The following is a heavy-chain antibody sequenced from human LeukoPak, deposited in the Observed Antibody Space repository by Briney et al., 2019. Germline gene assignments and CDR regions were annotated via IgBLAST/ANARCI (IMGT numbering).Heavy chain of an antibody. J-gene: IGHJ5*02. Sequence: SGGSLRLSCAISGIIFNTNGMNWVRQSPGKGLEWVSTIDASGGATYYADSVKGRFTISRDNSKNTFYLQMNSLRAEDTAVYFCAKGSGSGWYGWFAPWGQGTLVTVSS. CDR3: AKGSGSGWYGWFAP. D-gene: IGHD6-19*01. V-gene: IGHV3-23*01. CDR1: GIIFNTNG. CDR2: IDASGGAT.